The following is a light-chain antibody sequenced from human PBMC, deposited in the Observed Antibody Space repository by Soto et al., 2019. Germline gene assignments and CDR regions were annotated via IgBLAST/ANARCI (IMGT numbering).Light chain of an antibody. Sequence: EIVLTQSPGTLSLSPGERATLSCRASQSVSSSYLAWYQQKPGQAPRLPIYGASSRATGIPDRFSGSGSGTDFTLTISRLEPEDFAVYYCQQYGNSPPTFGQGTKVETK. CDR3: QQYGNSPPT. V-gene: IGKV3-20*01. J-gene: IGKJ1*01. CDR2: GAS. CDR1: QSVSSSY.